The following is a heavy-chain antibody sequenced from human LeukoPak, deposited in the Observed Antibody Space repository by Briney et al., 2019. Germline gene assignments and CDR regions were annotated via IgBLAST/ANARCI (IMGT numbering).Heavy chain of an antibody. J-gene: IGHJ6*03. D-gene: IGHD5-24*01. CDR1: AFTFSDYY. Sequence: GGSLRLSCAASAFTFSDYYMSWIRQAPGRGLEWVSYISSSGSTIYCADSVKGRFTISRDNAKNSLYLQMNSLRAEDTAVYYCAREDGYNSVAMDVWGKGTTVTVSS. CDR3: AREDGYNSVAMDV. CDR2: ISSSGSTI. V-gene: IGHV3-11*04.